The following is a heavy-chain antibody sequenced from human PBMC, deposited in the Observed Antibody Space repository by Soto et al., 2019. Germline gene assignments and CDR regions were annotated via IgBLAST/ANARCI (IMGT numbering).Heavy chain of an antibody. CDR2: ISGSGGTT. CDR1: GFTFENYA. Sequence: GGSLRLSCVASGFTFENYAMSWVRQAPGKGLEWVSAISGSGGTTYYSDSVKGRFTISRDNSKNTVYLQMNDLRVEDAAEYFCAKDSWAIFGVPAGEYYAMDVCGQGPKVTVYS. CDR3: AKDSWAIFGVPAGEYYAMDV. D-gene: IGHD3-3*01. J-gene: IGHJ6*02. V-gene: IGHV3-23*01.